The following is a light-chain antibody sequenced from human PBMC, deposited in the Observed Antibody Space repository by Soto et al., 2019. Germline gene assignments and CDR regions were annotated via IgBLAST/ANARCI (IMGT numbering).Light chain of an antibody. CDR2: AAS. CDR3: QQYYSYLT. J-gene: IGKJ4*01. Sequence: AIRMTQSPSSFSASTGDRVTITCRASQGISSYLAWYQQKPGKAPKLLIYAASTLQSGVPSRFSGSGSGTDFTLTISCLQSKDVATYYCQQYYSYLTFGGGTKVEIK. V-gene: IGKV1-8*01. CDR1: QGISSY.